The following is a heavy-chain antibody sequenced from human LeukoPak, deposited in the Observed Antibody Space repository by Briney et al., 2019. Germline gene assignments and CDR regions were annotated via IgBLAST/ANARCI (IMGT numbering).Heavy chain of an antibody. V-gene: IGHV3-23*01. J-gene: IGHJ5*02. D-gene: IGHD6-19*01. CDR3: AKDPSIAVRLGWFDP. Sequence: GGSLRLSCAASGFTFSSYAMSWVRQAPGKGLEWVSAISGSGGSTYYADSVKGRFTISGDNSKNTLYLQMNSLRAEDTAVYYCAKDPSIAVRLGWFDPWGQGTLVTVSS. CDR2: ISGSGGST. CDR1: GFTFSSYA.